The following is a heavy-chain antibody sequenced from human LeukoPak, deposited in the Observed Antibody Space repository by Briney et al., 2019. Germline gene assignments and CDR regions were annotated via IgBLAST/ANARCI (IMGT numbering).Heavy chain of an antibody. D-gene: IGHD3-22*01. CDR3: ARQYYYDSSGHNYFDY. CDR2: INPSGGST. V-gene: IGHV1-46*01. CDR1: GYTFTSYY. Sequence: ASVKVSCKASGYTFTSYYMHWVRQAPGQGLEWMGIINPSGGSTSYAQKFQGRVTMTRDTSTSTVYMELSSLRSGDTAVYYCARQYYYDSSGHNYFDYWGQGTLVTVSS. J-gene: IGHJ4*02.